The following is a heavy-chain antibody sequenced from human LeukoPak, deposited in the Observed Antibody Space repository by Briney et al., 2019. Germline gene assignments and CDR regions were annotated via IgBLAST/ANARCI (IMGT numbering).Heavy chain of an antibody. CDR3: ARRDDSSGYHKIFDY. J-gene: IGHJ4*02. CDR1: GGSIRSYY. Sequence: SETLSLTCTVSGGSIRSYYWSWIRQPPGKGLEWIGYIYYSGSTNYNPSLKSRVTISVDTSKNQFYLKLSSLTAADTAVYFCARRDDSSGYHKIFDYWGPGTLVTVSS. CDR2: IYYSGST. V-gene: IGHV4-59*08. D-gene: IGHD3-22*01.